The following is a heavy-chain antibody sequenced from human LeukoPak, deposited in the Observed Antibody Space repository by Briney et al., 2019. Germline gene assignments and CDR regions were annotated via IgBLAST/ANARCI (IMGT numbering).Heavy chain of an antibody. V-gene: IGHV4-59*01. J-gene: IGHJ6*03. CDR2: IYYSGST. Sequence: PSETLSLTCTVSGGSISSYYWSWIRQPPGKGLEWIGYIYYSGSTSYNPSLKSRVTISVDTSKNQFSLKLSSVTAADTAVYYCAREGGGSSTYYMDVWGKGTTVTVSS. CDR1: GGSISSYY. CDR3: AREGGGSSTYYMDV. D-gene: IGHD2-2*01.